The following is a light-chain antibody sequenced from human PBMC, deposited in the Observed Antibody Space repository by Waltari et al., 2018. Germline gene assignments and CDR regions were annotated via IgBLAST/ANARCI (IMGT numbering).Light chain of an antibody. J-gene: IGLJ1*01. V-gene: IGLV1-40*01. CDR1: SSNIGAGSD. Sequence: QSVLTQPPSVSGAPGQRVTISCTGSSSNIGAGSDVHWYQHLPRTAPNLLIYDNCHRPSGVADRFSASKSGTSASLAITGLQAEDEADYYCQSYDSLSDSYVFGTGTKVTVL. CDR3: QSYDSLSDSYV. CDR2: DNC.